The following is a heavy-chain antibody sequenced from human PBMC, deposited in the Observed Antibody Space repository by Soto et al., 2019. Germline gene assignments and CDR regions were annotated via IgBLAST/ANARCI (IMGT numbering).Heavy chain of an antibody. V-gene: IGHV3-48*01. Sequence: EVQLVESGGGLVQPGVSLRLSCSVSGFTFSSYSMNCVRQAPGKGLEWVSYISSSSSTKYHADSVKGRFTISRDNAKNSLYLQMNSLRADDTAVYYCALSYYGSGTSFDYWVQGTLVTVSS. CDR3: ALSYYGSGTSFDY. CDR2: ISSSSSTK. J-gene: IGHJ4*02. CDR1: GFTFSSYS. D-gene: IGHD3-10*01.